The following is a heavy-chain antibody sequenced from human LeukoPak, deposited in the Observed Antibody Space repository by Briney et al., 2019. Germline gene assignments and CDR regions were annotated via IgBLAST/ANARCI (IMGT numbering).Heavy chain of an antibody. CDR3: AKDGGAYGSGSYYS. CDR2: ITGSGGNA. D-gene: IGHD3-10*01. V-gene: IGHV3-23*01. J-gene: IGHJ5*02. CDR1: GFTFSSYA. Sequence: GGSLRLSCAASGFTFSSYAMSWVRQAPGRGLEWVSAITGSGGNAYYANSVKGRFTISRDNPKNTLYLQMNTLRVEDTAVYYCAKDGGAYGSGSYYSWGQGTLVTVSS.